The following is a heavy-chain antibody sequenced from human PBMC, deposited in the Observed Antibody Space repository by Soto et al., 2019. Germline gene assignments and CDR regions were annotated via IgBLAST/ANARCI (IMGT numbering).Heavy chain of an antibody. D-gene: IGHD2-15*01. CDR3: SRGGSWGPVF. Sequence: EVQVVESGGDLVQPGGSLRLSCVVSGFTFSDFWMSWVRQAPGKGLDWVANIKHDGSETYYVGTVEGRFTISRDNTKDSLYLQMNSLRAEDTAVYYCSRGGSWGPVFWGQGTLVTVSS. CDR1: GFTFSDFW. V-gene: IGHV3-7*01. J-gene: IGHJ4*02. CDR2: IKHDGSET.